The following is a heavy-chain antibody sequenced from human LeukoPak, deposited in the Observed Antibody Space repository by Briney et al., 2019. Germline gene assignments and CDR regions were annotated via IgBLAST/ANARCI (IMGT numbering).Heavy chain of an antibody. J-gene: IGHJ6*03. D-gene: IGHD3-3*01. CDR1: GFTFSSYG. CDR3: AKGEDTIFGVPCYYYMDV. Sequence: PGGSLRLSCAASGFTFSSYGMHWVRQAPGKGLEWVAVIWYDGSNKYYADSVKGRFTISRDNSKNTLYLQMNSLRAEDTAVYYCAKGEDTIFGVPCYYYMDVWGKGTTVAVSS. CDR2: IWYDGSNK. V-gene: IGHV3-33*06.